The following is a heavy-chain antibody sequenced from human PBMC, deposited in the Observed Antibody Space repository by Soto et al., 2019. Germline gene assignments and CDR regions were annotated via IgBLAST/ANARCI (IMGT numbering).Heavy chain of an antibody. D-gene: IGHD5-18*01. J-gene: IGHJ4*02. V-gene: IGHV3-53*01. Sequence: GGSLRLSCVVSGFSVIATSIFWGRQATGKGLEWVSLMHRGGTTDNADSVKGRFTTSRDKSKNTLYLHMNGLRVEDTAVYYCARVNTTLVDHFDCWGQGTLVTVSS. CDR1: GFSVIATS. CDR3: ARVNTTLVDHFDC. CDR2: MHRGGTT.